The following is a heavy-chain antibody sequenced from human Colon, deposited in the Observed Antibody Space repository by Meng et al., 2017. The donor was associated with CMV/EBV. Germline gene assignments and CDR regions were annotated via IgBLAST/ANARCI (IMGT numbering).Heavy chain of an antibody. CDR2: IRHDAGNEQ. V-gene: IGHV3-7*01. D-gene: IGHD3-16*01. Sequence: GESLKISCAGSGFTFNNYWMTWVRQAPGKGLEWVANIRHDAGNEQYYLESVKGRFTVSRDNAKNSVYLQMNNLGAEDTAVYYCTRLGGSKPFDYWGQGTLVTVSS. CDR3: TRLGGSKPFDY. J-gene: IGHJ4*02. CDR1: GFTFNNYW.